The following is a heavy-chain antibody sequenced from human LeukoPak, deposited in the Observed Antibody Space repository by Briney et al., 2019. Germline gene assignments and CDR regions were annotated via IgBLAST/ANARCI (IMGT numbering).Heavy chain of an antibody. D-gene: IGHD6-6*01. CDR3: ARHGSYSSSPGFDY. CDR1: GGSISSYY. CDR2: IYYSGGT. V-gene: IGHV4-59*08. J-gene: IGHJ4*02. Sequence: SETLSLTCTVSGGSISSYYWSWLRQPPGKGLEWIAYIYYSGGTNYNPSLKSRVTISVGTSKNQFSLKLTSVTAADTAVYYCARHGSYSSSPGFDYWGQGTLVTVSS.